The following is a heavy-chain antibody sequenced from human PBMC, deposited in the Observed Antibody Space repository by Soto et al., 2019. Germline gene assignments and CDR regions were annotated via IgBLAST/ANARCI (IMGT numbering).Heavy chain of an antibody. Sequence: QVQLVQSGAEVKKPGSSVKVSCKASGGTFSSYTISWVRQAPGQGLEWMGRIIPILGIANYAQKFQGRVTITADKSTSTGYMELSSLRSEDTAVYYCARDLAGTTPYNWGQGTMVTVSS. D-gene: IGHD1-1*01. CDR3: ARDLAGTTPYN. CDR2: IIPILGIA. V-gene: IGHV1-69*08. CDR1: GGTFSSYT. J-gene: IGHJ3*02.